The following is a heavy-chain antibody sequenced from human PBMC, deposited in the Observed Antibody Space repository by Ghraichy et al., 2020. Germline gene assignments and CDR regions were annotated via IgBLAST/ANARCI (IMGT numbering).Heavy chain of an antibody. CDR1: GFTFSSYS. CDR2: ISSTTSYI. J-gene: IGHJ4*02. Sequence: GGSLRLSCAASGFTFSSYSMNWVRQAQGKGLEWVSSISSTTSYIYYADSVKGRFTISRDNARNSLYLQMNSLRAEDTAVYYCARDDNTSGGTFPFDYWGQGTLVTVSS. CDR3: ARDDNTSGGTFPFDY. V-gene: IGHV3-21*01. D-gene: IGHD2-15*01.